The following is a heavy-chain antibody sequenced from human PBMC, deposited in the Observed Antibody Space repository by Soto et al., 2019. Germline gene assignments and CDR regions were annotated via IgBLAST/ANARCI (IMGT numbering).Heavy chain of an antibody. Sequence: SQTLSLTCAISGDSVSSNTASWNWIRQSPSRGLEWLGRTYFRSKWYNDYTVSVKRRIIINPDTSNKQLSLQLNSVTPEDTAVYFCAKGDNLGPKTGYAFDPWGQGIMVTVSS. V-gene: IGHV6-1*01. CDR2: TYFRSKWYN. CDR3: AKGDNLGPKTGYAFDP. CDR1: GDSVSSNTAS. D-gene: IGHD5-12*01. J-gene: IGHJ5*02.